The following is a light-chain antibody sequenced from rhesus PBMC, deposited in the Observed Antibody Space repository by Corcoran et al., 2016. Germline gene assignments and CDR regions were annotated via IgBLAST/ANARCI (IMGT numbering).Light chain of an antibody. V-gene: IGKV1-33*02. J-gene: IGKJ4*01. CDR2: AAS. CDR3: QQHNSYPPT. Sequence: DIQMTQSPSSLSASVGDRVTITCQASQGISSWLAWYQQKPGTAPKLLIYAASSLQSGVPSRLSGIGSGTDFTLTISRLQPDDFATYSCQQHNSYPPTFGGGTKVEIK. CDR1: QGISSW.